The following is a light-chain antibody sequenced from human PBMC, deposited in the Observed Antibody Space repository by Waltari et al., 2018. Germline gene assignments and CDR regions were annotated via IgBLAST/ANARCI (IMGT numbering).Light chain of an antibody. CDR2: AAS. V-gene: IGKV1-39*01. CDR3: QQSFSIPMYT. J-gene: IGKJ2*01. Sequence: DIQMTQSTSSLSASVGDRVTITCRASQSISNYLNWYQQKPGRAPKVLIYAASSLQSGVPSRFSGSVSGTDFTLTISSLQPEDFATYYCQQSFSIPMYTFGQGTKLEI. CDR1: QSISNY.